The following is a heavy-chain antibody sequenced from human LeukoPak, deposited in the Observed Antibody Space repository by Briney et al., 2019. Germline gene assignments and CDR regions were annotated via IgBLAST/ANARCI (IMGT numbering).Heavy chain of an antibody. Sequence: ASVKVSCKASGYTFTGYYMHWVRQAPGQGLEWMGWINPNSGGTNYAQKFQGGVTMTRDTSISTAYMELSRLRSDDTAVYYCARDEAVAGTEVGFPWGQGTLVTVSS. CDR2: INPNSGGT. CDR3: ARDEAVAGTEVGFP. J-gene: IGHJ5*02. V-gene: IGHV1-2*02. D-gene: IGHD6-19*01. CDR1: GYTFTGYY.